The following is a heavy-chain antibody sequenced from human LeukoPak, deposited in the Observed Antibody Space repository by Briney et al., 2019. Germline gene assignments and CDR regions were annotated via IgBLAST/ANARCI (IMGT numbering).Heavy chain of an antibody. J-gene: IGHJ4*02. CDR3: ARVSVAGTGPDY. V-gene: IGHV4-61*01. Sequence: SETLSLTCTVSGGSVSSGNYYWSWIRQPPGKGLEWIGFMSNSGHTDSNASLKSRVTISVDASKNQFSLKLKSVTAADTAVYYCARVSVAGTGPDYWGQGTLVTVSS. CDR2: MSNSGHT. D-gene: IGHD6-13*01. CDR1: GGSVSSGNYY.